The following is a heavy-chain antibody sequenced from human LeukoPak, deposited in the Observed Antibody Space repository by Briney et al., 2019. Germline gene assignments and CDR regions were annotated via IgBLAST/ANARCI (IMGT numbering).Heavy chain of an antibody. CDR3: AKGPIAAAGTRGYFQH. CDR1: GFTFSSYA. Sequence: GGSLRLSCAASGFTFSSYAMSWVRQAPGKGLEWVSAISGSGGSTYYADSVKGRFTISRDSSKNTLYLQMNSLRAEDTAVYYCAKGPIAAAGTRGYFQHWGQGTLVTVSS. D-gene: IGHD6-13*01. CDR2: ISGSGGST. V-gene: IGHV3-23*01. J-gene: IGHJ1*01.